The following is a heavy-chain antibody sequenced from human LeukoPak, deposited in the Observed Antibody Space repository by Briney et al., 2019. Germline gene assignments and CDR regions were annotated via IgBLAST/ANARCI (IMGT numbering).Heavy chain of an antibody. J-gene: IGHJ3*02. CDR1: GYTFTSYD. CDR3: ARFCRYYYDSSGYSSDAFDI. Sequence: ASVKVSCKASGYTFTSYDINWVRQATGQGLEWMGWMNPNSGNTGYAQKFQGRVTMTRNTSISTAYMELSSLRSEDTAVYYCARFCRYYYDSSGYSSDAFDIWGQATMVTVSS. CDR2: MNPNSGNT. D-gene: IGHD3-22*01. V-gene: IGHV1-8*01.